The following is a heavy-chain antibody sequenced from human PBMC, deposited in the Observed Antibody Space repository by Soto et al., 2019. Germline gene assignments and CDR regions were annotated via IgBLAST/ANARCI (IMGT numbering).Heavy chain of an antibody. J-gene: IGHJ4*02. CDR1: GGTFSSYA. D-gene: IGHD5-12*01. CDR2: IIPIFGTA. Sequence: SVKVSFKASGGTFSSYAISWVRQAPGQGLEWMGGIIPIFGTANYAQKFQGRVTITADKSTSTAYMELSSLRSEDTDVYYCAREGRDGYNSRFDYWGQGTLVTVSS. CDR3: AREGRDGYNSRFDY. V-gene: IGHV1-69*06.